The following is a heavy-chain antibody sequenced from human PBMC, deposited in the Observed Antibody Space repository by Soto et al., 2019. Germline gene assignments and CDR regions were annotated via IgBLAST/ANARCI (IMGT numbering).Heavy chain of an antibody. J-gene: IGHJ4*02. CDR2: IHHSGST. CDR1: GDSIRSTNW. V-gene: IGHV4-4*02. CDR3: ASGETHQQWDH. D-gene: IGHD3-10*01. Sequence: QVQLQESGPGLVKPSGTLALTCAVSGDSIRSTNWWSWVRQSPGKGLEWIGEIHHSGSTKYNPSPESRVIISVDNSKSQFSLMLSSGTAADAAVYSGASGETHQQWDHWGQGTLVTVSS.